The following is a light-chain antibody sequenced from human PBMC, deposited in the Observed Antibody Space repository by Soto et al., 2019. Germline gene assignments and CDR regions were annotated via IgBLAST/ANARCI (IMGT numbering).Light chain of an antibody. CDR2: GAS. Sequence: EIVLTQSPATLSLSPGERATLSCRASQSVSSNLAWYQQKPGQAPRLLIYGASTRAAGIPARFRGSRSGTEFTLTITSLLSEDFAVYYCQQYDNWPPITFGQGTRLEIK. CDR3: QQYDNWPPIT. CDR1: QSVSSN. V-gene: IGKV3-15*01. J-gene: IGKJ5*01.